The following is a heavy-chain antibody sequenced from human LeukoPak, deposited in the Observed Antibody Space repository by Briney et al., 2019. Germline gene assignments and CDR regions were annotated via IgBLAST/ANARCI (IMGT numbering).Heavy chain of an antibody. CDR1: GFPFNLAW. D-gene: IGHD2-2*01. CDR3: ARTEGGQLRSGNFDY. Sequence: GGSLRLSCAASGFPFNLAWMTWVRQAPGKGLEWVAVISYDGSNKYYADSVKGRFTISRDNAKNSLHLQMNNLRAEDTAVYYCARTEGGQLRSGNFDYWGQGTLVTVSS. J-gene: IGHJ4*02. V-gene: IGHV3-30-3*01. CDR2: ISYDGSNK.